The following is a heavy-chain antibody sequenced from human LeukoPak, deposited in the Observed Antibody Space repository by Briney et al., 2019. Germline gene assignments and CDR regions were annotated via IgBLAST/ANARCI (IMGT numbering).Heavy chain of an antibody. CDR2: ISYDGSNK. CDR3: AKEYGGFDY. J-gene: IGHJ4*02. V-gene: IGHV3-30-3*02. CDR1: GFTFSSYA. Sequence: GGSLRLSCAASGFTFSSYAMHWVRQAPGKGLEWVAVISYDGSNKYYADSVKGRFTISRDNSKNTLYLQMNSLRTEDTALYYCAKEYGGFDYWGQGTLDTVSS. D-gene: IGHD4/OR15-4a*01.